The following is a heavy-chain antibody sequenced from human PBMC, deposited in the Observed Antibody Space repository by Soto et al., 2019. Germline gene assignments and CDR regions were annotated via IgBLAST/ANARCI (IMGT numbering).Heavy chain of an antibody. J-gene: IGHJ6*02. CDR1: GGSFSGYY. CDR3: ARGLSYYDSSGYSPFYYYYGMVV. CDR2: INHSGST. V-gene: IGHV4-34*01. D-gene: IGHD3-22*01. Sequence: QVQLQQWGAGLLKPSETLSLTCAVYGGSFSGYYWSWIRQPPGKGLEWIGEINHSGSTNYNPSLKSRVTISVDTSKNQFFLKLSSVTAADTAVYYCARGLSYYDSSGYSPFYYYYGMVVWGQGTTVTVSS.